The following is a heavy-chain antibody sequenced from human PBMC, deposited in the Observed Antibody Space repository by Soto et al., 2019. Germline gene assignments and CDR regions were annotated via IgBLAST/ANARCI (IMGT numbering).Heavy chain of an antibody. CDR2: IDPSDSQT. V-gene: IGHV5-10-1*01. CDR1: GYSFAGYW. Sequence: GESLKISFKGSGYSFAGYWIAWVRQKPGKGLEWMGRIDPSDSQTYYSPSFRGHVTISVTKSITTVFLQWSSLRASDTAMYYCARQIYDSDTGPNFQYYFDSWGQGTPVTVSS. D-gene: IGHD3-22*01. J-gene: IGHJ4*02. CDR3: ARQIYDSDTGPNFQYYFDS.